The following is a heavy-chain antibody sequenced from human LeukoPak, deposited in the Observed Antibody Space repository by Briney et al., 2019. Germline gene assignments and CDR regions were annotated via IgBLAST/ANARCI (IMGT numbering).Heavy chain of an antibody. V-gene: IGHV5-51*01. CDR2: IYPGDSDT. CDR1: GYSFTSYW. Sequence: GESLKISCKGSGYSFTSYWIGWVRQMPGKGLEWMGIIYPGDSDTRHSPSFQGQVTISADKSISTAYPQWSSLKASDTAMYYCARPIYGGNRHFDYRGQGTLVTVSS. D-gene: IGHD4-23*01. CDR3: ARPIYGGNRHFDY. J-gene: IGHJ4*02.